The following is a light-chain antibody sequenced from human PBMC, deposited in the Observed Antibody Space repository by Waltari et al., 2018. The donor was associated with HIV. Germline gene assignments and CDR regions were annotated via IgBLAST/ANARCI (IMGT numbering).Light chain of an antibody. CDR3: QQYNDWPRT. CDR1: QSVSSN. J-gene: IGKJ1*01. Sequence: EIVMTQSPATLSVSPGERATLSCRASQSVSSNLAWYQQKPGPAPRLLIFGASTRATGIPARFSGGGSGTDFTLSISSLQSEDFALYYCQQYNDWPRTFGQGTKVEIK. CDR2: GAS. V-gene: IGKV3-15*01.